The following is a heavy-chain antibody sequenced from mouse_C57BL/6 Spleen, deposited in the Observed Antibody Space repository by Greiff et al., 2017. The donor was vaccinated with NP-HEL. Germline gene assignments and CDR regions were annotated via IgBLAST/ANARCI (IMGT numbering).Heavy chain of an antibody. J-gene: IGHJ4*01. CDR3: SEYSYAMDY. D-gene: IGHD5-2*01. CDR1: GYAFTNYL. CDR2: INPGSGGT. V-gene: IGHV1-54*01. Sequence: VQLQQSGAELVRPGTSVKVSCKASGYAFTNYLIEWVKQRPGQGLEWIGVINPGSGGTNYNEKFKGKATLTADKSSSTAYMQLSSLTSEDSAVYFYSEYSYAMDYWGQRTSVTVSS.